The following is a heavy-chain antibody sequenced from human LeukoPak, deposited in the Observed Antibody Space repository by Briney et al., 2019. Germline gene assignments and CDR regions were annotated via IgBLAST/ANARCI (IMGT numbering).Heavy chain of an antibody. J-gene: IGHJ3*02. V-gene: IGHV1-46*01. CDR3: ARVYYDSSEGYAFDI. Sequence: GASVKVSCKASGYTFTSYYMHWVRQAPGQGLEWMGIINPSGGSTTYAQKFQGRVTMTTDTSTSTAYMELRSLRSDDTAVYYCARVYYDSSEGYAFDIWDQGTMVTVSS. CDR1: GYTFTSYY. D-gene: IGHD3-22*01. CDR2: INPSGGST.